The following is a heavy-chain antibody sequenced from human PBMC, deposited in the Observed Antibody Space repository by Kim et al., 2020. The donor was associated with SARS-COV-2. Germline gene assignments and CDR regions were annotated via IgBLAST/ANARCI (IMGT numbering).Heavy chain of an antibody. D-gene: IGHD3-22*01. J-gene: IGHJ3*02. CDR3: TRADPIVVVTMNAFDI. V-gene: IGHV1-18*01. CDR1: GYTFTSYG. Sequence: ASVKVSCKVSGYTFTSYGISRVRQAPGQGLEWMGGISAYNGNTNYAQKLQGRVTMTTDTSTSTAYMEPRSLRSDDTAVYYCTRADPIVVVTMNAFDIWVQGTMLAVSS. CDR2: ISAYNGNT.